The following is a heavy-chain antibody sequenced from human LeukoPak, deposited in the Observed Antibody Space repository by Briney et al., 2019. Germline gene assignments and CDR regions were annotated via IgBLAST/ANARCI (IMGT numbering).Heavy chain of an antibody. J-gene: IGHJ4*02. CDR1: GYTFTSYD. Sequence: ASVKVSCKASGYTFTSYDINWVRQATGRGLEWMGWMNPNSDNTGYSQKFQGRVTMTRNTSISTAYMELSGLTSEDTAVYYCAKGRGFAGYCSGGSCYPHYWGQGTLVTVSS. CDR2: MNPNSDNT. D-gene: IGHD2-15*01. CDR3: AKGRGFAGYCSGGSCYPHY. V-gene: IGHV1-8*01.